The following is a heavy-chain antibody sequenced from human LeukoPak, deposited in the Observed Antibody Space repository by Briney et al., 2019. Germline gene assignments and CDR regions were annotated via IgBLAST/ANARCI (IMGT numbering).Heavy chain of an antibody. J-gene: IGHJ5*02. D-gene: IGHD3-22*01. V-gene: IGHV1-8*02. CDR1: GYTFTTYN. Sequence: ASVKVSCKASGYTFTTYNINWVRQATGQGLEWMGWMNPNSGHTGSAQKFQGRVTMTRNTSITTAYMELSSLRSVDTAVYYCARMHYYDSSGDNWFDPWGQGTLVTVSS. CDR3: ARMHYYDSSGDNWFDP. CDR2: MNPNSGHT.